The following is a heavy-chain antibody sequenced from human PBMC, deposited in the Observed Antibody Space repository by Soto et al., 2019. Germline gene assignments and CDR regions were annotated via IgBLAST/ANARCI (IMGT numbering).Heavy chain of an antibody. D-gene: IGHD3-10*01. Sequence: AGGSLRLSCAASGFTFSSYAMSWVRQAPGKGLEWVSAISGSGGRTYYADSVKGRFTISRDNSKNTLYLQMNSLRAEDTAVYYCAKRLDTYYSLVRGDAFDIWGQGTVVTVSS. CDR2: ISGSGGRT. J-gene: IGHJ3*02. CDR3: AKRLDTYYSLVRGDAFDI. CDR1: GFTFSSYA. V-gene: IGHV3-23*01.